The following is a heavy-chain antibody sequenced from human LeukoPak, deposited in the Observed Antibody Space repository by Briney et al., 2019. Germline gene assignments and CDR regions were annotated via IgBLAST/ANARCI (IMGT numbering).Heavy chain of an antibody. CDR3: ARDQGKAVAGTSFDY. Sequence: PGGSLRLSCAASGFTFSDYYMSWIRQAPGKGLEWGSYISSSGSTIYYADSVKGRFTISRDNAKNSLYLQMNSLRAEDTAVYYCARDQGKAVAGTSFDYWGQGTLVTVSS. CDR1: GFTFSDYY. J-gene: IGHJ4*02. D-gene: IGHD6-19*01. V-gene: IGHV3-11*01. CDR2: ISSSGSTI.